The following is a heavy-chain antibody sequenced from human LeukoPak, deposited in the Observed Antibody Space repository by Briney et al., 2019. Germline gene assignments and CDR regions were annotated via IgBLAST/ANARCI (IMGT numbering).Heavy chain of an antibody. CDR2: IKTDGSST. CDR3: ARGDGVVMNY. CDR1: GDSW. Sequence: GGSLRVSCEGSGDSWMHWVRQVPGKGLVCVSRIKTDGSSTSYADSVKGRFTISRDNAENTLYLQMNSLRAEDTAVYYCARGDGVVMNYWGQGTLVTVSS. V-gene: IGHV3-74*01. D-gene: IGHD3-3*01. J-gene: IGHJ4*02.